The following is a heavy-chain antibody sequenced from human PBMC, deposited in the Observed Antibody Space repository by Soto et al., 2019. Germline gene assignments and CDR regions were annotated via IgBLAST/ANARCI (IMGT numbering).Heavy chain of an antibody. J-gene: IGHJ6*02. V-gene: IGHV1-18*04. D-gene: IGHD2-2*01. CDR2: ISAYNGNT. CDR1: GYTFTSYG. CDR3: ARGEGYCIRTSCYYYYYYGMDV. Sequence: QVQLVQSGAEVKKPGASVKVSCKASGYTFTSYGITWGRQAPGQGLEWMGWISAYNGNTNYAQKLQGRVTMTTDTSTSKAYMELRSLRADDTDVYYCARGEGYCIRTSCYYYYYYGMDVWGQGPTVTVAS.